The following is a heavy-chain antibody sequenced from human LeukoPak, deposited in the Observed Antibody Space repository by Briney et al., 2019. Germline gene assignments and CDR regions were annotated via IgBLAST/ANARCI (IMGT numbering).Heavy chain of an antibody. Sequence: PGGSLRLSCAVSGFTFSRYWMSWVRQAPGKGPEWVANINQNGNEKDYMDSVKGRFTISRDNAKNSLSLQMNSLRAEDTAVYYCATHGYNRDYYFDYWGQGTLVTVSS. V-gene: IGHV3-7*01. J-gene: IGHJ4*02. CDR2: INQNGNEK. D-gene: IGHD5-24*01. CDR3: ATHGYNRDYYFDY. CDR1: GFTFSRYW.